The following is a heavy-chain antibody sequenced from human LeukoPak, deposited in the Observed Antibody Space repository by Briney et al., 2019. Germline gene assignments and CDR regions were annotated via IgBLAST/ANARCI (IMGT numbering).Heavy chain of an antibody. J-gene: IGHJ4*02. D-gene: IGHD3-10*02. CDR2: IKEDGSEK. V-gene: IGHV3-7*01. Sequence: PGGSLRLSCAASGLTFSSYWMSWVRQAPGKGLEWVANIKEDGSEKYYVDSVKGRFTISRDNAKNSLYLQMNSPRAEDTAVYYCARDLYYYVFWGQGNLVTVSS. CDR3: ARDLYYYVF. CDR1: GLTFSSYW.